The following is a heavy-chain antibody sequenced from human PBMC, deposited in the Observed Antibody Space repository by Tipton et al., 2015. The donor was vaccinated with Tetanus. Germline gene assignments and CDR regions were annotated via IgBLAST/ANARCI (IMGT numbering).Heavy chain of an antibody. V-gene: IGHV4-61*01. Sequence: TLSLTCTVSGGSVRSGSYSWNWIRQPPGKGLEWLAYVSYSGRTNSNYSLKSRITVSQDTSKNQFSLRLTSVTAADTAVYYCARANNDIPKKGPFDSWGQGTLVTVSS. D-gene: IGHD1-1*01. J-gene: IGHJ4*02. CDR3: ARANNDIPKKGPFDS. CDR2: VSYSGRT. CDR1: GGSVRSGSYS.